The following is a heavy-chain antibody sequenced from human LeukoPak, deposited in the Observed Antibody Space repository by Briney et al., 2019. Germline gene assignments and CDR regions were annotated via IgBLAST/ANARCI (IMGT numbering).Heavy chain of an antibody. J-gene: IGHJ4*02. Sequence: PSETLSLTCAVSGYSISSGFYWGWIRQPPGQGLEWIGSMSHSGSTYYNPSLKSRLTISVDASKNQFSLKLSSVTAADTALYYCARSPYYDSSGYYPYWGQGILVTVSS. CDR3: ARSPYYDSSGYYPY. CDR1: GYSISSGFY. CDR2: MSHSGST. D-gene: IGHD3-22*01. V-gene: IGHV4-38-2*01.